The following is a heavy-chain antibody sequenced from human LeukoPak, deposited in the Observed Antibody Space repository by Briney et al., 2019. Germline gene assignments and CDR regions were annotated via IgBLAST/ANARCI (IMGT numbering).Heavy chain of an antibody. CDR1: GFTSSSYG. CDR3: AKDILGYCSSTSCRSGFDY. CDR2: IRYDGSNK. J-gene: IGHJ4*02. D-gene: IGHD2-2*01. V-gene: IGHV3-30*02. Sequence: GGSLRLSCAASGFTSSSYGMHWVRQAPGKGLEWVAFIRYDGSNKYYADSVKGRFTISRDNSKNTLYLQMNSLRAEDTAVYYCAKDILGYCSSTSCRSGFDYWGQGTLVTVSS.